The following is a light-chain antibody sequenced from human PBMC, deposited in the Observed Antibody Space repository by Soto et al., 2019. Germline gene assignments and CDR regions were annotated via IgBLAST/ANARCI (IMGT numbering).Light chain of an antibody. V-gene: IGLV3-21*02. J-gene: IGLJ1*01. CDR3: KVWASTDEFFV. CDR2: DAS. Sequence: SDELTQPPSVSVAPGQTSRITCGGDKIGSKIVHWYRQRPGQAPVAVVFDASDRPSGIPDRISASRYGDTATLTISRVDAGDEADYYCKVWASTDEFFVFGSGTKVTVL. CDR1: KIGSKI.